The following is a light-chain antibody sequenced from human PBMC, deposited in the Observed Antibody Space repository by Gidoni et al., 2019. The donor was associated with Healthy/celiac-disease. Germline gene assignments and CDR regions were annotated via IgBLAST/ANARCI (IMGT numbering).Light chain of an antibody. CDR3: QQRSNWPPVT. V-gene: IGKV3-11*01. J-gene: IGKJ4*01. Sequence: EIVLTHSPATLSLSPGERATLPCRAGQSVSSYLAWYQQKPGQAPRLLLYDASNRATGIPARFSGSGSGTDFTLTISSLEPEDFAVYYCQQRSNWPPVTFGGGTKVEIK. CDR2: DAS. CDR1: QSVSSY.